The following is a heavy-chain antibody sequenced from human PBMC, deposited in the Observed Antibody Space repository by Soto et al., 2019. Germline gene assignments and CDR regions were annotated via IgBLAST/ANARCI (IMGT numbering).Heavy chain of an antibody. V-gene: IGHV4-39*01. Sequence: QLQLQESGPGLVKPSETLSLTCTVSGGSISGLTYNWGWIRQPPGQGLQWIGSIYYSGSPYYNPSLKGRVNLSVDTSKNQFALRLTSVTAADTALYYCARHTMKTVTNFDCWGQGALVTVSS. D-gene: IGHD4-17*01. CDR1: GGSISGLTYN. CDR2: IYYSGSP. J-gene: IGHJ4*02. CDR3: ARHTMKTVTNFDC.